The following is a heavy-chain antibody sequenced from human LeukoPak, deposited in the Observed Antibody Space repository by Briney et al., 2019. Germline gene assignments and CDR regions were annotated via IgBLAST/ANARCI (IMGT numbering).Heavy chain of an antibody. V-gene: IGHV4-34*01. CDR1: GGSFSGYY. D-gene: IGHD3-3*01. CDR2: INHSGST. Sequence: TSETLSLTCAVYGGSFSGYYWSWIRQPPGKGLEWIGEINHSGSTNYNPSLKSRVTISVDTPKNQFSLKLSSVTAADTAVYYCARGWYYDFWSGYRVPYYFDYWGQGTLVTVSS. J-gene: IGHJ4*02. CDR3: ARGWYYDFWSGYRVPYYFDY.